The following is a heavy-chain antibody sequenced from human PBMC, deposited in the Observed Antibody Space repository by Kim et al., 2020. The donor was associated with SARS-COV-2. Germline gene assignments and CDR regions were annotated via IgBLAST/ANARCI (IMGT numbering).Heavy chain of an antibody. V-gene: IGHV3-48*03. CDR2: ISSSGSTI. CDR1: GFTFSSYE. CDR3: SRIPWQQRRYYYYYGMDV. D-gene: IGHD6-13*01. Sequence: GGSLRLSCAASGFTFSSYEMNWVRQAPGKGLEWVSYISSSGSTIYYADSVKGRFTISSDNAKNSLYLQMNSLRAEDTAVSYCSRIPWQQRRYYYYYGMDVWGQGTTVTVSS. J-gene: IGHJ6*02.